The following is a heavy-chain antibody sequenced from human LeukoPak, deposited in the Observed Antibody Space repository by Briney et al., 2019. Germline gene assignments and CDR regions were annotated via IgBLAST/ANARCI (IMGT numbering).Heavy chain of an antibody. D-gene: IGHD1-26*01. J-gene: IGHJ6*03. V-gene: IGHV1-8*01. Sequence: GASVKVSCKASGYTFSDYDISWVRQATGQGLEWMGWINPNSGNAGYAQKFQGRVTMTRNTSISTAYMELSSLRSEDTAVYYCARALAWGGSSYSYYYMDVWDKGTTVTVSS. CDR2: INPNSGNA. CDR3: ARALAWGGSSYSYYYMDV. CDR1: GYTFSDYD.